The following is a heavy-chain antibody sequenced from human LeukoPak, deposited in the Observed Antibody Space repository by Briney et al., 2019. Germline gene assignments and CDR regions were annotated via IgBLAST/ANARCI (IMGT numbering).Heavy chain of an antibody. CDR2: ISSSSNII. Sequence: PGGSLRLSCAASGLTFSGYAMNWGRQAPGKGLEWVSHIYISSSSNIISYADSVKGRFTISRDNAQNSLYLQMNGLRDEDTAVYYCVRHRAYSFDYWGQGILVTVSS. D-gene: IGHD2-21*01. V-gene: IGHV3-48*02. CDR1: GLTFSGYA. CDR3: VRHRAYSFDY. J-gene: IGHJ4*02.